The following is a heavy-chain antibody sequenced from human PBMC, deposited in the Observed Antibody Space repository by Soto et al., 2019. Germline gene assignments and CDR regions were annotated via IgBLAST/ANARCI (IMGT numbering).Heavy chain of an antibody. CDR2: INPKSGGT. V-gene: IGHV1-2*02. CDR1: GYTFTVYY. Sequence: ASVKVSCKASGYTFTVYYMHWVRQAPGQGLEWMGWINPKSGGTMYPQKFQGRVTMTWDTSISTAYMALTRLRSDDTAVYYCARDLAKGGGSAGFDYWGQGALVTVSS. CDR3: ARDLAKGGGSAGFDY. J-gene: IGHJ4*02. D-gene: IGHD1-26*01.